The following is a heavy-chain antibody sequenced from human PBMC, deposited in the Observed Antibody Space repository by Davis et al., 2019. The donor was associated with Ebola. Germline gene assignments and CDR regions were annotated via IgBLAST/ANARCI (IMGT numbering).Heavy chain of an antibody. CDR1: GYTFTSYD. D-gene: IGHD2-15*01. CDR3: ATDLGYCSGGSCYSEAGFDY. Sequence: ASVNVSCKASGYTFTSYDINWVRQAPGQGLEWMGWISAYNGNTNYAQKFQGRVTMTEDTSTDTAYMELSSLRSEDTAVYYCATDLGYCSGGSCYSEAGFDYWGQGTLVTVSS. V-gene: IGHV1-18*01. CDR2: ISAYNGNT. J-gene: IGHJ4*02.